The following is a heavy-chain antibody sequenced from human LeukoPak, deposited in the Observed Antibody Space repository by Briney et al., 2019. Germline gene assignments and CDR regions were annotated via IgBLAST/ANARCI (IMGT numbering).Heavy chain of an antibody. D-gene: IGHD3-22*01. CDR3: ARSSPDYYDSSGYYYGDY. Sequence: ASVKVSCKASGYTFTSYGISWVRQAPGQGLEWMGGIIPIFGTANYAQKFQGRVTVTADESTSTAYMELSSLRSEDTAVYYRARSSPDYYDSSGYYYGDYWGQGTLVTVSS. CDR1: GYTFTSYG. CDR2: IIPIFGTA. V-gene: IGHV1-69*13. J-gene: IGHJ4*02.